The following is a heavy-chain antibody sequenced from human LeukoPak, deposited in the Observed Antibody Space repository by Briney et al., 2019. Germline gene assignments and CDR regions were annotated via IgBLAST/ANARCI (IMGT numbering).Heavy chain of an antibody. Sequence: PSETLSLTCTVSGGSISSYYWSWIRQPPGKGLEWIGYIYSSGSTNYNPSLKSRVTISVDTSKNQFSLKLSSVTAADTAVYYCARVAYSSSWYTVGDYFDYWGQGTLVTVSS. V-gene: IGHV4-59*01. J-gene: IGHJ4*02. CDR2: IYSSGST. D-gene: IGHD6-13*01. CDR3: ARVAYSSSWYTVGDYFDY. CDR1: GGSISSYY.